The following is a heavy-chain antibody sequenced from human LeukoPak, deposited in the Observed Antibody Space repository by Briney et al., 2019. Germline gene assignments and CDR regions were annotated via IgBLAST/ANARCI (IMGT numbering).Heavy chain of an antibody. J-gene: IGHJ5*02. CDR1: GYTFTSYG. CDR3: ARVQITIFGVVIGWFDP. D-gene: IGHD3-3*01. Sequence: ASVKVSCKASGYTFTSYGISRVRQAPGQGLEWMGWISAYNGNTNYAQKLQGRVTMTTDTSTSTAYMELRSLRSDDTAVYYCARVQITIFGVVIGWFDPWGQGTLVTVSS. CDR2: ISAYNGNT. V-gene: IGHV1-18*01.